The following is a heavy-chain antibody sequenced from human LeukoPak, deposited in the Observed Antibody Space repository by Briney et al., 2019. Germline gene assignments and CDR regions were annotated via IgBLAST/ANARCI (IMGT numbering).Heavy chain of an antibody. CDR2: IYSGGST. V-gene: IGHV3-66*01. J-gene: IGHJ4*02. CDR3: ARVRGVVPAPFDY. D-gene: IGHD2-2*01. CDR1: GFTVSSNY. Sequence: GGSLRLSCAVSGFTVSSNYMSWVRQAPGKGLEWVSVIYSGGSTYYADSVKGRFTISRDNSKNTLYLQMNSLRAEDTAVYYCARVRGVVPAPFDYWGQGTLVTVSS.